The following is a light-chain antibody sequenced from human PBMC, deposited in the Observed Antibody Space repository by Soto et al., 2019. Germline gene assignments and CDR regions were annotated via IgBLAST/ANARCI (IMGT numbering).Light chain of an antibody. CDR3: SSYTSSSTWV. CDR1: SSDVGGYNY. CDR2: EVS. J-gene: IGLJ3*02. Sequence: QSVLTQPASVSGSPGQSITISCTGPSSDVGGYNYVSWYQQHPGKAPKLMIYEVSNRPSGVSNRFSGSKSGNTASLTISGLQAEDEAEYYCSSYTSSSTWVFGGGTKVTVL. V-gene: IGLV2-14*01.